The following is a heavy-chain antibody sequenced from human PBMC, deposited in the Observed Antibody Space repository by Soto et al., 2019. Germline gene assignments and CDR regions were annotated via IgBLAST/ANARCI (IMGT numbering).Heavy chain of an antibody. CDR3: ARGNLLWFGELLAWFDP. J-gene: IGHJ5*02. CDR2: INHSGST. D-gene: IGHD3-10*01. V-gene: IGHV4-34*01. CDR1: GGSFSGYY. Sequence: SETLSLTCAVYGGSFSGYYWSWIRQPPGKGLEWIGEINHSGSTNYNPSLKSRVTISVDTSKNQFSLKLSSVTAADTAVYYCARGNLLWFGELLAWFDPWGQGTLVTVSS.